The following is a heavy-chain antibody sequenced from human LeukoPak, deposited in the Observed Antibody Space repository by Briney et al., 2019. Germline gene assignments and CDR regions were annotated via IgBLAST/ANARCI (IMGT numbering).Heavy chain of an antibody. CDR2: IRNKANIYTT. J-gene: IGHJ4*02. Sequence: GGSLRLSCAASGFTFSNYWMSWVRQAPGKGLEWVGRIRNKANIYTTKYAASVKGRFTISRDDSKNSLYLQMNSLKTEDTAVYYCARAPNSGTLGEDYWGQGTLVTVSS. D-gene: IGHD1-26*01. CDR3: ARAPNSGTLGEDY. V-gene: IGHV3-72*01. CDR1: GFTFSNYW.